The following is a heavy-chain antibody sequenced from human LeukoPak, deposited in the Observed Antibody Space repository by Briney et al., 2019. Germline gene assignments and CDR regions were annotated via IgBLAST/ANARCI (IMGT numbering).Heavy chain of an antibody. D-gene: IGHD3-10*01. CDR1: GFTFSSYA. CDR3: AKDQPLGSGSYEAFDI. Sequence: GGSLRLSCAASGFTFSSYAMSWVRQAPGKGLEWVSPISGSGGSTYYADSVKGRFTISRDNSKNTLYLQMNSLRAEDTAVYYCAKDQPLGSGSYEAFDIWGQGTMVTVSS. V-gene: IGHV3-23*01. CDR2: ISGSGGST. J-gene: IGHJ3*02.